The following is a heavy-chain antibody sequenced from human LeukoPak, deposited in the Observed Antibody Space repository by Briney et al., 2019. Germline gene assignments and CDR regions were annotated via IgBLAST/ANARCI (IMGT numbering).Heavy chain of an antibody. D-gene: IGHD5-24*01. V-gene: IGHV3-30*18. CDR2: ISYDGSNK. Sequence: GGSLRLSCAASGFTFSSYGMHWVRQAPGKGLEWVAVISYDGSNKYYADSVKGRFTISRDNSKNTLYLQMNSLRAEDTAVYYCAKDESSGMATTFDYWGQGTLVTVSS. CDR1: GFTFSSYG. J-gene: IGHJ4*02. CDR3: AKDESSGMATTFDY.